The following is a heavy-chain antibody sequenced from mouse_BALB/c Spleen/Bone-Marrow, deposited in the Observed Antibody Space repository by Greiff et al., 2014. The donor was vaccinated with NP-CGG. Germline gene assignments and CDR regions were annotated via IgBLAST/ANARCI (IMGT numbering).Heavy chain of an antibody. D-gene: IGHD2-3*01. Sequence: VQLQQSGPGLVQPSQSLSITCTVSGFSFTSYGVHWVRQSPGKGLEWLGVIWSGGNTDYNAAFISRLSISKDNSKSQVFFKMNSLQANDTAIYYCARNLGDGYSFAYWRQGTLVTVSS. V-gene: IGHV2-2*02. CDR2: IWSGGNT. CDR3: ARNLGDGYSFAY. J-gene: IGHJ3*01. CDR1: GFSFTSYG.